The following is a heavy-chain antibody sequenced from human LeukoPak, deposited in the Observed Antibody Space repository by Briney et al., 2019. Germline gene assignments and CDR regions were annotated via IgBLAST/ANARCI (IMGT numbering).Heavy chain of an antibody. D-gene: IGHD6-19*01. J-gene: IGHJ4*02. CDR2: IKQDGSAK. CDR1: GFTFSNYW. V-gene: IGHV3-7*03. CDR3: VKVTWTVAGPY. Sequence: GGSLRLSCAASGFTFSNYWMSWVRQAQGTGLDWVAHIKQDGSAKYYVDSVKGRFTISGDNAKNSLYLQMNSLRAEDTALYYCVKVTWTVAGPYWGQGTLVTVSS.